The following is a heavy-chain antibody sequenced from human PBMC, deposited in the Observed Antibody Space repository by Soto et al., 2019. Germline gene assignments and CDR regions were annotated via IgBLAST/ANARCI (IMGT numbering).Heavy chain of an antibody. CDR3: ARDIAFDIDY. V-gene: IGHV1-18*01. CDR2: IYSKAGKM. CDR1: GYTFNDFV. Sequence: QVHLLQSGAEVQKPGASVKVSCKTSGYTFNDFVITCVRQAPGLGLEWLGWIYSKAGKMNFAPKFQNRVIMATDTSTSTAFMELTSLKFDVSAIYFCARDIAFDIDYWGQGTLVTV. D-gene: IGHD2-15*01. J-gene: IGHJ4*02.